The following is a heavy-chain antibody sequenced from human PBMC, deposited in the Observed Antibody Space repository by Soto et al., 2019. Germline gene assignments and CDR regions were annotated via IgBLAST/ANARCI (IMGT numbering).Heavy chain of an antibody. CDR3: ERDLKNEYFDL. Sequence: SVKVSCKASGGTFSSYAISWVRQAPGQGLEWMGGIIPIFGTASYAQKFQGRVTITADKSTSTAYIELSSLRSEDTAAYYCERDLKNEYFDLWGRGTLVTVSS. CDR1: GGTFSSYA. J-gene: IGHJ2*01. D-gene: IGHD1-1*01. V-gene: IGHV1-69*06. CDR2: IIPIFGTA.